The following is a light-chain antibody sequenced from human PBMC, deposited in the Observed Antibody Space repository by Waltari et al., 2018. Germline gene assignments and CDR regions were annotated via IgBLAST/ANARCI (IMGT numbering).Light chain of an antibody. CDR1: RDIHVGHYT. V-gene: IGLV5-45*02. Sequence: QAVLTQPSSLSASPGASARTPCTFRRDIHVGHYTIYWYTQKPGSPPQYLLRYKSDSDKQQGSGVPSRFSGFKDASANAGILLISGLQSEDEAVYYCMIWHSSAVVFGGGTKLTVL. J-gene: IGLJ2*01. CDR2: YKSDSDK. CDR3: MIWHSSAVV.